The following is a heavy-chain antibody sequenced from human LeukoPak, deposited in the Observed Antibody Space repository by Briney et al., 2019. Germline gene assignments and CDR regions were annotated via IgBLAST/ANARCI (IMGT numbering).Heavy chain of an antibody. CDR3: ARDREGYSGYDYDFDF. D-gene: IGHD5-12*01. CDR1: GGSISSGGYS. Sequence: SETLSLTCAVSGGSISSGGYSWSWIRQPPGKGLEWIGYIYHSGSTYYNPSLKSRVTISVDTSKNQFSLKLSSVTAADTAVYYCARDREGYSGYDYDFDFWGQGALVTVSS. CDR2: IYHSGST. V-gene: IGHV4-30-2*01. J-gene: IGHJ4*02.